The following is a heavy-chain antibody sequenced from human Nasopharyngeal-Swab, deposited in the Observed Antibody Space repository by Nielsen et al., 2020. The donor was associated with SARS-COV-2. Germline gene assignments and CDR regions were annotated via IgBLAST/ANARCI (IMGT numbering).Heavy chain of an antibody. CDR1: GFNCNTSW. V-gene: IGHV3-7*03. CDR3: AHYASAAY. CDR2: INPDGSEM. D-gene: IGHD2-2*01. Sequence: GGSLRLSCADSGFNCNTSWMTWVRQAPGKGLEWVANINPDGSEMQYVDSVKGRFTISRDNAENSLYLHMNSLRGDDTAVYYCAHYASAAYWGQGTLVTVSS. J-gene: IGHJ4*02.